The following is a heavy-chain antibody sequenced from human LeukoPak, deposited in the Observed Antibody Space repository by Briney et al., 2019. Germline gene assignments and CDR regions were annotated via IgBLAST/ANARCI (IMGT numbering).Heavy chain of an antibody. CDR2: ISGSGGST. Sequence: GSLRLSCAASGFTFSSYAMSWVRQAPGKGLEWVSAISGSGGSTYYADSVKGRFTISRDNSKNTLYLQMNSLRAEDTAVYYCAREGSSGWYNYYYYGMDVWGQGTTVTVSS. CDR1: GFTFSSYA. J-gene: IGHJ6*02. V-gene: IGHV3-23*01. CDR3: AREGSSGWYNYYYYGMDV. D-gene: IGHD6-19*01.